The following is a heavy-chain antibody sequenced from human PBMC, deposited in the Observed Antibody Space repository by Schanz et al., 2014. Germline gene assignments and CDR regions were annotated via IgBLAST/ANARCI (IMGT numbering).Heavy chain of an antibody. J-gene: IGHJ3*02. Sequence: EVQLVESGGGLVQPGGSLRLSCAASGFTLSNYWMHWVRQAPGKGLVWVSRINSDETTTTYADSVKGRFTISRDNAKNSLYLEMTSLRGEDTAVYYCARENLNWEAFDIWGQGTVVTVSS. CDR2: INSDETTT. CDR3: ARENLNWEAFDI. D-gene: IGHD7-27*01. V-gene: IGHV3-74*01. CDR1: GFTLSNYW.